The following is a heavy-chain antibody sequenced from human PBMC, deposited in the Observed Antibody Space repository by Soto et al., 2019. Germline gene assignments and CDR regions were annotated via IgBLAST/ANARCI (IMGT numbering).Heavy chain of an antibody. V-gene: IGHV4-39*01. Sequence: SETLSLTCTVSGGSISSSSYYWGWIRQPPGKGLEWIGSIYYSGSTYYNPSLKSRVTISVDTSKNQFSLKLSSVTAADTAVCYCARTGSGSYLGYYYYGMDVWGQGTTVTVSS. CDR1: GGSISSSSYY. CDR3: ARTGSGSYLGYYYYGMDV. J-gene: IGHJ6*02. CDR2: IYYSGST. D-gene: IGHD3-10*01.